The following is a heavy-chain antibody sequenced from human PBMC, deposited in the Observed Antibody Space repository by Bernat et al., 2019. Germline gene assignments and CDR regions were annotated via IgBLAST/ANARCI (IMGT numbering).Heavy chain of an antibody. CDR1: GFTFSSYA. Sequence: QVQLVESGGGVVQPGRSLRLSCAASGFTFSSYAMHWVRQAPGKGLEWVAVISYDGSNKYYADSVKGRFTISRDNSKNTLYLQMNSLRAEDTAVYYCAREPKKGNTDVWSGYYTGMLGFRYYYYGMDVWGQGTTVTVSS. CDR2: ISYDGSNK. J-gene: IGHJ6*02. D-gene: IGHD3-3*01. CDR3: AREPKKGNTDVWSGYYTGMLGFRYYYYGMDV. V-gene: IGHV3-30-3*01.